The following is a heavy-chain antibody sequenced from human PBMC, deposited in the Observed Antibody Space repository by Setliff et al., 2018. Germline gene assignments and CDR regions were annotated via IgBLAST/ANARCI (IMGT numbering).Heavy chain of an antibody. Sequence: GGSLRLSCAASGFTFSDYYMSWIRQAPGKGLEWVSYISSSGSTIYYADSVKGRFTISRDNAKNSLYLQMNSLRAEDTAVYYCARDAPGEYDFWSGYSRRPWFDPWGQGTLVTVSS. D-gene: IGHD3-3*01. V-gene: IGHV3-11*04. CDR1: GFTFSDYY. CDR2: ISSSGSTI. J-gene: IGHJ5*02. CDR3: ARDAPGEYDFWSGYSRRPWFDP.